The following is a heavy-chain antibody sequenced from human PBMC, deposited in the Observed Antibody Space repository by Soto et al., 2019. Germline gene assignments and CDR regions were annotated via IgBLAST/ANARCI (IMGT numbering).Heavy chain of an antibody. V-gene: IGHV3-33*01. CDR3: ARGVGAIPYYFDY. J-gene: IGHJ4*02. CDR1: GFTFSSYG. D-gene: IGHD1-26*01. Sequence: QVQLVESGGGVVQPGRSLRLSCAASGFTFSSYGMHWVRQAPGKGLEWVAVIWYDGSNKYYADSVKGRFTISRDNSKNTLYLQMNSLRAEDTAVYYCARGVGAIPYYFDYWGQGTLVTVSS. CDR2: IWYDGSNK.